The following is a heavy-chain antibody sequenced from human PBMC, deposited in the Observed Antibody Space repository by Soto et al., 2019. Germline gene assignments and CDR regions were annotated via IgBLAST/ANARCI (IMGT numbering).Heavy chain of an antibody. CDR2: IYYSGST. CDR1: GGSISSGGYY. J-gene: IGHJ6*02. V-gene: IGHV4-31*01. D-gene: IGHD3-9*01. Sequence: QVQLQESGPGLVKPSQTLSLTCTVSGGSISSGGYYWSWIRQHPGKGLEWIGYIYYSGSTYYNPSVTXLVTIAVDTSXXQXSXMLSSVTAADTAVYYCARAPVNDWLSSYYYYYGMDVWGQGTTVTVSS. CDR3: ARAPVNDWLSSYYYYYGMDV.